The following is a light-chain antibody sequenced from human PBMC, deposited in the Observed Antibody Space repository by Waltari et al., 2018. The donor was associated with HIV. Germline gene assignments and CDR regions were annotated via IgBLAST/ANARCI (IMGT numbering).Light chain of an antibody. Sequence: QPKMTQAPSASKTPDQRITMSCYGSKSNIGTNFIYWYQQNPGAAPRLVMARNDRRPAGVPDRFSGTKSGTSAFLAITDLRLDDEATYVCASWDDNLRHWVFGGGTKLTVL. V-gene: IGLV1-47*01. J-gene: IGLJ3*02. CDR3: ASWDDNLRHWV. CDR1: KSNIGTNF. CDR2: RND.